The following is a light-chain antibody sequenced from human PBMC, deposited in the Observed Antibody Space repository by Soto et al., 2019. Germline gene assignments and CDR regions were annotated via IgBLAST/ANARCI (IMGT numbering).Light chain of an antibody. J-gene: IGLJ2*01. CDR1: SSDVGGYNY. CDR3: SSSAGSRVV. V-gene: IGLV2-8*01. CDR2: EVS. Sequence: QSVLTQPPSASGSPGQSVTISCTGTSSDVGGYNYVSWYQQHPGKAPKRMIYEVSKRPSGVPDRFSGSKSGNTASLTVSGLQAEDEADYYCSSSAGSRVVFGGGTKVTVL.